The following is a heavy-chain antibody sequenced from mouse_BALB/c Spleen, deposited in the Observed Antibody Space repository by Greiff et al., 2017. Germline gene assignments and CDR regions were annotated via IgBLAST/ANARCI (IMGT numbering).Heavy chain of an antibody. V-gene: IGHV2-4-1*01. D-gene: IGHD2-1*01. Sequence: QVQLKQSGPGLVQPSQSLSITCTVSGFSLTSYGVHWVRQSPGKGLEWLGVIWSGGSTDYNAAFISRLSISKDNSKSQVFFKMNSLQADDTAIYYCARNEDGNYPYYFGYWGQGTTLTVSS. CDR2: IWSGGST. CDR3: ARNEDGNYPYYFGY. CDR1: GFSLTSYG. J-gene: IGHJ2*01.